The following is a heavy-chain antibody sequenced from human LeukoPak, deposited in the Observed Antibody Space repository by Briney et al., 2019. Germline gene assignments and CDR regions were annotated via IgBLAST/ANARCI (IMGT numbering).Heavy chain of an antibody. D-gene: IGHD2-21*02. CDR3: VKGDIVVITAVWGD. J-gene: IGHJ1*01. V-gene: IGHV3-23*01. CDR1: GFNFRDSA. Sequence: GGSLRLSCAASGFNFRDSAMIWVRRAPGKGLEGGSGISGSGEITYYADSVRGRFSISRDNYRNTLYLQVDSLSADDTGVYFCVKGDIVVITAVWGDWGQGILVTVSS. CDR2: ISGSGEIT.